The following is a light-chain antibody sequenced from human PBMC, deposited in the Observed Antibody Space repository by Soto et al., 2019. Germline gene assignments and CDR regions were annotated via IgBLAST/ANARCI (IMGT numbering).Light chain of an antibody. Sequence: EIVMTQSPVTLSVSPGERATLSCTASQSVNNNVAWYQQKPGHTPRLLIYSASIGATGTPARFSGSGSGTDFTLTISRLEPEDFAVYYCQQYNNWPPWTFGQGTKVDIK. J-gene: IGKJ1*01. V-gene: IGKV3-15*01. CDR3: QQYNNWPPWT. CDR1: QSVNNN. CDR2: SAS.